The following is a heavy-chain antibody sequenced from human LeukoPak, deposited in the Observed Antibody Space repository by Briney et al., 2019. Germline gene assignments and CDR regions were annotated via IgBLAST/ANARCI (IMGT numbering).Heavy chain of an antibody. CDR3: ARGRVVGDYVIDS. J-gene: IGHJ4*02. CDR1: GGSFFDYY. CDR2: INHSESI. Sequence: SETLTLTCAVYGGSFFDYYWSWIRHPPGKGLEWIGEINHSESINYNPSLKGRVTMSVDTSKNQFSLKLTSMTAADTAMYYCARGRVVGDYVIDSWGQGTLVTVSS. D-gene: IGHD4-17*01. V-gene: IGHV4-34*01.